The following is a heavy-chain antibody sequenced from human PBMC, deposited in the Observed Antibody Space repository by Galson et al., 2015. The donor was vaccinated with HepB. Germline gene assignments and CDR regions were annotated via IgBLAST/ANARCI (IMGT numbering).Heavy chain of an antibody. D-gene: IGHD6-13*01. J-gene: IGHJ4*02. V-gene: IGHV3-7*03. Sequence: SLRLSCAASGFPFRSFWMNWVRQIPGKGLERVASLNQNGREKYYVDSVEGRFTISRDNAKNSLSLQMSSLRVEDTAIYYCARDGVADGIYLDTWGQGTLVTVSS. CDR3: ARDGVADGIYLDT. CDR1: GFPFRSFW. CDR2: LNQNGREK.